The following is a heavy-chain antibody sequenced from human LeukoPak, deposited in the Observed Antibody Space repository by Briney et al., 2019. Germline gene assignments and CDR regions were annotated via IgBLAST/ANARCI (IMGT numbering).Heavy chain of an antibody. V-gene: IGHV3-7*04. J-gene: IGHJ4*02. D-gene: IGHD1-1*01. CDR2: IKQDGSEI. Sequence: GRSLRLSCAASGFTFSTYAMHWGRQAPGKGLEWVANIKQDGSEIYYVDSVKGRFTISRDNAKNSLYLQMNSLRAEDTAVYYCARERGISAAGATECWGQGTLVIVSS. CDR3: ARERGISAAGATEC. CDR1: GFTFSTYA.